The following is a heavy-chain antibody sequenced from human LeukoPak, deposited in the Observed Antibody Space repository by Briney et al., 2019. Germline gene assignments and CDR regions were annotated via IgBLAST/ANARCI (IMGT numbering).Heavy chain of an antibody. V-gene: IGHV6-1*01. J-gene: IGHJ4*02. CDR2: TYYRSNWYN. Sequence: SQTLSLTCAISGXSVSSNSSAWNWIRQSPSRGLEWLGRTYYRSNWYNDYAVSVESRIVINPDTSKNQFSLQLKSVTPEDTAVYFCTRGKAAAGQYYSDYWGQGTLVTVSS. CDR1: GXSVSSNSSA. CDR3: TRGKAAAGQYYSDY. D-gene: IGHD6-13*01.